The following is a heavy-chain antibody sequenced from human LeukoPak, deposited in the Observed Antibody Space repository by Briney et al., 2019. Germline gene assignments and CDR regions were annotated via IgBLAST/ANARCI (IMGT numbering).Heavy chain of an antibody. Sequence: GGALKISCKGSGCGFTSYWIGWGRQMPGKGREGMGIIYPGESDTRYSPSFQGQVTITADKYSKKSYLQWSSLKASDTAMYYCARSSTDSSAAFDIWGQGTMVTVSS. CDR2: IYPGESDT. J-gene: IGHJ3*02. CDR3: ARSSTDSSAAFDI. D-gene: IGHD2-2*01. CDR1: GCGFTSYW. V-gene: IGHV5-51*01.